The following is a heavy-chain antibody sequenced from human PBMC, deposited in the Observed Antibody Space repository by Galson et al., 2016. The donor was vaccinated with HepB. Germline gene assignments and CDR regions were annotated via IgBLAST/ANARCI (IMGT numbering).Heavy chain of an antibody. CDR3: ATRHYPLFD. V-gene: IGHV4-4*02. J-gene: IGHJ4*01. CDR1: GGSVSRGAW. Sequence: ETLSLTCAVSGGSVSRGAWDDPWWTWVRQPPGKGLEWVGDIHHGRGTHYNPSLKNRVTISMDSSENQFSLRLNSVTAADTAIYYCATRHYPLFDWGHGILVTVSS. D-gene: IGHD3-3*01. CDR2: IHHGRGT.